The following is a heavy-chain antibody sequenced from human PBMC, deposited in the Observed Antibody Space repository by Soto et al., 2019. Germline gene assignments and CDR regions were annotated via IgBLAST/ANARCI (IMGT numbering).Heavy chain of an antibody. CDR2: ISSNGGST. CDR1: GFTFSSYA. D-gene: IGHD6-13*01. CDR3: VKASYTSSWYALH. Sequence: PGGSLRVCCSASGFTFSSYAMHGGRQAPGKGLEYVSAISSNGGSTYYADSVKGRFTISRDTSKNTLYLQMSSLRPEDTAVYYCVKASYTSSWYALHWGQGT. J-gene: IGHJ1*01. V-gene: IGHV3-64D*06.